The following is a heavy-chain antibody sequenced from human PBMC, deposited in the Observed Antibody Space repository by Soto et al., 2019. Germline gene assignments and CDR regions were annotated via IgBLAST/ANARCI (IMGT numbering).Heavy chain of an antibody. J-gene: IGHJ3*02. CDR2: INHSGST. CDR1: GGSFSGYY. D-gene: IGHD3-22*01. Sequence: QVQLQQWGAGLLKPSETLSLTCAVYGGSFSGYYWSWIRQPPGKGLEWIGEINHSGSTNYNPSLKSRLTISVETAKNQFCLKLSSGTGADTAVYYWAALGVVVIAHAFDIWGQGTTVTVSS. V-gene: IGHV4-34*01. CDR3: AALGVVVIAHAFDI.